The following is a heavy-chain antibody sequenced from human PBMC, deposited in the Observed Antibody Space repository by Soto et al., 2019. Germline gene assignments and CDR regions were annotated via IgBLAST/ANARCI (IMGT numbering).Heavy chain of an antibody. J-gene: IGHJ6*02. Sequence: AAVEVSCQPSDTPFTYYGINWVRQTPGQGLEWLGWISGYKAKTRDAPKFRDGNTMTEDTSTTTALMEVRTVTSDASGTYSCPATGGHYFGLEVCRQGTTVTVSS. CDR1: DTPFTYYG. CDR3: PATGGHYFGLEV. CDR2: ISGYKAKT. D-gene: IGHD2-15*01. V-gene: IGHV1-18*04.